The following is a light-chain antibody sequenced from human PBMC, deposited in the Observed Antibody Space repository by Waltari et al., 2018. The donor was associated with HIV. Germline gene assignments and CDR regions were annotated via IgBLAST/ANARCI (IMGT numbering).Light chain of an antibody. V-gene: IGLV3-9*01. CDR2: RDT. Sequence: SYELTQPLSVSVVLGQTASITCGGGNTGSKNVHWYQQTPGQAPVLVIYRDTIRPSWIPERFSGSNSGNTATLTISSAQVVDEADYYCQVWDSSTIVFGGGTKLTVL. CDR1: NTGSKN. CDR3: QVWDSSTIV. J-gene: IGLJ2*01.